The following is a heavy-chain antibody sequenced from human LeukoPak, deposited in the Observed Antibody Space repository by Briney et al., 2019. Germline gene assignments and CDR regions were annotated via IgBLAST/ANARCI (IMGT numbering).Heavy chain of an antibody. J-gene: IGHJ4*02. D-gene: IGHD3-22*01. CDR2: IFYSGST. CDR3: ARDYYDSSGFSYFDS. V-gene: IGHV4-59*01. Sequence: SSETLSLTCTVSSGSINNYYWNWIRQPPGKGLEWIGYIFYSGSTNYNPSLNSRVTISVDTSKNQFSLKLSSVTAADTAVYYCARDYYDSSGFSYFDSWGRGTLVTASS. CDR1: SGSINNYY.